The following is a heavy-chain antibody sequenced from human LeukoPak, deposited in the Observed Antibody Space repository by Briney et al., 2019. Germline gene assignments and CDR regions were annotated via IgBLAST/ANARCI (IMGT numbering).Heavy chain of an antibody. CDR1: GFTFDDYA. CDR3: VAAAGNDYCYYGMDV. D-gene: IGHD6-13*01. V-gene: IGHV3-9*01. J-gene: IGHJ6*02. CDR2: ISWNSGSI. Sequence: PGRSLRLSCAASGFTFDDYAMHWVRQAPGKGLEWVSGISWNSGSIGYADSVKGRFTISRDNAKNSLYLQMNSLRAEDTALYYCVAAAGNDYCYYGMDVWGQGTTVTVSS.